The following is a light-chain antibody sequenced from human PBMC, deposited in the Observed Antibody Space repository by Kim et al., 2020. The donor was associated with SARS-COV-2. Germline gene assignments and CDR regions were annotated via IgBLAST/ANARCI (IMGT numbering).Light chain of an antibody. Sequence: AAVGDRVTITCRASQDIGNYLVWYQQKPGKVPQVLIYAASTLQSGVPSRFSGSGSGTEFTLTIGSLQTEDVATYYCQKYNNAPWTFGPGTKVDIK. CDR2: AAS. CDR1: QDIGNY. V-gene: IGKV1-27*01. CDR3: QKYNNAPWT. J-gene: IGKJ1*01.